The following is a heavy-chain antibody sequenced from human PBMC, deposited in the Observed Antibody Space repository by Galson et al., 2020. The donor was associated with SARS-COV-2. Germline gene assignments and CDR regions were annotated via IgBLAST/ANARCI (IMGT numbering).Heavy chain of an antibody. Sequence: KIGESLKISCAASGFTFSDYYMSWIRQAPGKGLEWVSYISSSSSYTNYADSVKGRFTISRDNAKNSLYLQMNSLRAEDTAVYYCARHRTGGYSYPYYFDYWGQGTLVTGSS. CDR1: GFTFSDYY. CDR3: ARHRTGGYSYPYYFDY. D-gene: IGHD5-18*01. V-gene: IGHV3-11*03. J-gene: IGHJ4*02. CDR2: ISSSSSYT.